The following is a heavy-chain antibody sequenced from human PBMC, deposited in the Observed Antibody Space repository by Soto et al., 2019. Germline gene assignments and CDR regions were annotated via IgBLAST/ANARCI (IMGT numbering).Heavy chain of an antibody. V-gene: IGHV4-4*02. CDR1: GGSISSSNW. J-gene: IGHJ4*02. Sequence: SETLSLTCAVSGGSISSSNWWSWVRQPPGKGLEWIGEIYHSGSTNYNPSLKSRVTISVDKSKNQFSLKLSSVTAADTAVYYCASTPIAVAGKYFDYWGQGTLVTVSS. CDR2: IYHSGST. D-gene: IGHD6-19*01. CDR3: ASTPIAVAGKYFDY.